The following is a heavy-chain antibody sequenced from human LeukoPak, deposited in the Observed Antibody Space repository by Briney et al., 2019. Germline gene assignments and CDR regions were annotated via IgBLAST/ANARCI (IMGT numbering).Heavy chain of an antibody. CDR2: IYYSGST. Sequence: SETLSHTCTVSGGSISSYYWSWIRQPPGMGLEWIGYIYYSGSTNYNPSLKSRVTISVDTSKNQFSLKLSSVTAADTAVYYCASSTMVRGSSFWFDPWGQGTLVTVPS. V-gene: IGHV4-59*01. CDR3: ASSTMVRGSSFWFDP. CDR1: GGSISSYY. J-gene: IGHJ5*02. D-gene: IGHD3-10*01.